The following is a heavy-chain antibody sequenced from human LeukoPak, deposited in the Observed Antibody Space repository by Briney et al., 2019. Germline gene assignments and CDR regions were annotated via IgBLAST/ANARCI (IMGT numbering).Heavy chain of an antibody. Sequence: GGSLRLSCAASGFTVSSNYMSWVRQAPGKGLEWVSVIYSGGSTYYADSVKGRFTISRDNSKNTLYLQMNSQRAEDTAVYYCARVEVAGTDYFDYWGQGTLVTVSS. D-gene: IGHD6-19*01. V-gene: IGHV3-53*01. CDR2: IYSGGST. J-gene: IGHJ4*02. CDR3: ARVEVAGTDYFDY. CDR1: GFTVSSNY.